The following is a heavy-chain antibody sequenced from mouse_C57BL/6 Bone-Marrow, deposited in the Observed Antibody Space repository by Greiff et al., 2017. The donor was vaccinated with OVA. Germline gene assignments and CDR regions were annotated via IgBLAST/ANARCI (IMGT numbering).Heavy chain of an antibody. CDR3: ARSSLGKDWLDY. D-gene: IGHD3-2*02. CDR2: IYPGDGDT. J-gene: IGHJ2*01. V-gene: IGHV1-82*01. CDR1: GYAFSSSW. Sequence: QVQLQQSGPELVKPGASVKISCKASGYAFSSSWMNWVKQRPGKGLEWIGRIYPGDGDTNYNGKFKGKATLTADKSSSTAYMQLSSLTSEDSAVYFCARSSLGKDWLDYWGQGTTLTVSS.